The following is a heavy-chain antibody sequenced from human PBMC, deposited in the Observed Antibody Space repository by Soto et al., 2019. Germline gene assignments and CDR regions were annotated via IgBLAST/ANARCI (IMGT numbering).Heavy chain of an antibody. Sequence: SETLSLTCSVSGASISNFYWSWIRQSAGKGLEWIGRLYTRGTADYNPSLKSRVTMSIDTSKNRVSLSLTSVTAADTAVYYCAKGGTYYFDSWGQGIVVTVSS. CDR3: AKGGTYYFDS. CDR2: LYTRGTA. V-gene: IGHV4-4*07. CDR1: GASISNFY. D-gene: IGHD3-16*01. J-gene: IGHJ4*02.